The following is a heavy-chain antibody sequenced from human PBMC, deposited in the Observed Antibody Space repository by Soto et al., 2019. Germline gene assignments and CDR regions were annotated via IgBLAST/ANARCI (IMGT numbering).Heavy chain of an antibody. Sequence: SETLSLTCAVSGGSFTSNNWWTWVRQPPGQGLEWIGEIYRTGSTNYNPSLKSRVTISLDKSENQFSLKVTSLTAADTAVYYCESRDPGTSVDYWGQGTLVTVSS. V-gene: IGHV4-4*02. CDR2: IYRTGST. D-gene: IGHD1-7*01. CDR3: ESRDPGTSVDY. CDR1: GGSFTSNNW. J-gene: IGHJ4*02.